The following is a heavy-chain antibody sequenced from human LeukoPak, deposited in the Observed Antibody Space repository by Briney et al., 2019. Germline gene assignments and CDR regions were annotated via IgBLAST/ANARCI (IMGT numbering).Heavy chain of an antibody. D-gene: IGHD3-3*01. CDR2: IYYSGST. Sequence: SETLSLTCTVSGGSISSGDYYWSWIRQPPGKGLEWIGYIYYSGSTNYNPSLKSRVTISVDTSKNQFSLKLSSVTAADTAVYYCARGNSDYDFWSGYSGGYFDYWGQGTLVTVSS. J-gene: IGHJ4*02. CDR3: ARGNSDYDFWSGYSGGYFDY. CDR1: GGSISSGDYY. V-gene: IGHV4-30-4*01.